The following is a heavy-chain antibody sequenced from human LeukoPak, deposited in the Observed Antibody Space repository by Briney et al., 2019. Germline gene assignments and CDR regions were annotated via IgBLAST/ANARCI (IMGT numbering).Heavy chain of an antibody. Sequence: PGGSLRLSCAASGFTFSSYAMSWVRQAPGKGLEWVSAISGSGGSTYYADSVKGRFTISRDNSKNTLYLQMNSLRAEDTALYYCAKDLFGSSTSCYDYWGQGTLVTVSS. CDR3: AKDLFGSSTSCYDY. CDR1: GFTFSSYA. J-gene: IGHJ4*02. D-gene: IGHD2-2*01. V-gene: IGHV3-23*01. CDR2: ISGSGGST.